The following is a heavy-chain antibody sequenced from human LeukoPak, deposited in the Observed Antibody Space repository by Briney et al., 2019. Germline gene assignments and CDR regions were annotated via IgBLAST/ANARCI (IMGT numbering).Heavy chain of an antibody. V-gene: IGHV4-4*07. CDR2: IYTSGST. D-gene: IGHD6-13*01. CDR1: GGSISSYY. J-gene: IGHJ4*02. CDR3: ARSKTYRSTWNSDY. Sequence: SETLSLTCTVSGGSISSYYWSWIRQPAGKGLEWIGRIYTSGSTNYNPSLKSRVTMSVDTSKNQFSPKLSSVTAADTAVYYCARSKTYRSTWNSDYWGQGTLVTVSS.